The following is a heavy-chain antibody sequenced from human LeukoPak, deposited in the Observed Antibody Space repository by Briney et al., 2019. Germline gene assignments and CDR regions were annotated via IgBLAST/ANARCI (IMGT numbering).Heavy chain of an antibody. D-gene: IGHD3-10*01. CDR2: TNPNSGNT. CDR3: ARELYYYGSGSNEFDY. V-gene: IGHV1-8*01. Sequence: ASVKVSCKASGYTFTSYDINWVRQATGQGLEWMGWTNPNSGNTGYAQKFQGRVTMTRNTSISTAYMELSSLRSEDTAVYYCARELYYYGSGSNEFDYWGQGTLVTVSS. J-gene: IGHJ4*02. CDR1: GYTFTSYD.